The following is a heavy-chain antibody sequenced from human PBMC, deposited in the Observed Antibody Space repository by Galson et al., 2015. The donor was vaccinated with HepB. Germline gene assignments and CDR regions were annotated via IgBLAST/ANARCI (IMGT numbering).Heavy chain of an antibody. CDR2: IYYSGST. CDR1: GGSISSSSYY. CDR3: ARLRGEAEYQLLFDY. D-gene: IGHD2-2*01. Sequence: ETLSLTCTVSGGSISSSSYYWGWIRQPPGKGLKWIGSIYYSGSTYYNPSLKSRVTISVDTSKNQFSLKLSSVTAADTAVYYCARLRGEAEYQLLFDYWGQGTLVTVSS. V-gene: IGHV4-39*01. J-gene: IGHJ4*02.